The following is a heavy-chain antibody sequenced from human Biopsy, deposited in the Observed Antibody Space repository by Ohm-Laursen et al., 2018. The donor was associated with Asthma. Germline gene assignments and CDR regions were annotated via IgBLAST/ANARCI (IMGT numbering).Heavy chain of an antibody. D-gene: IGHD6-6*01. CDR2: IYYSGRT. V-gene: IGHV4-39*02. J-gene: IGHJ2*01. CDR1: GDAMSTNGSY. CDR3: ARAVSSSSYWYFDL. Sequence: SQTLSLTCIVSGDAMSTNGSYWGWIRQSPGKGLEWIGGIYYSGRTYYNPSLESRVTISADTSKNHFSLKVPSVTAADTAVYYCARAVSSSSYWYFDLWGRGDLVTVSS.